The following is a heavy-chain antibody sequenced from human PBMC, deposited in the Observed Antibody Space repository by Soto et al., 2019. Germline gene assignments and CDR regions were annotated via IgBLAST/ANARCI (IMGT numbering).Heavy chain of an antibody. CDR1: GGSISSSSYY. V-gene: IGHV4-39*01. CDR2: IYYSGST. J-gene: IGHJ4*02. CDR3: ARLEGLTPFDY. Sequence: QLQLQESGPGLVKPSETLSLTCTVSGGSISSSSYYWGWVRQPPGKGLEWIGSIYYSGSTYYNPSLKSRVTMSVDTAKNQFSLKLISVTAADTSVYYCARLEGLTPFDYWGQGTLVTVSS.